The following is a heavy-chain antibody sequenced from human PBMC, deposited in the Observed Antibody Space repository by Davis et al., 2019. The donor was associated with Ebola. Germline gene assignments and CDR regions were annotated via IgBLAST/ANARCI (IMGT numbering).Heavy chain of an antibody. CDR3: ARGGGMDV. Sequence: SVTVSCKASRYTFDNYVMSWVRQAPGQGLEWMGRIIPILGIANYAQKLQGRVKITADKSTSTAFMELSSIRSEDTAVYYCARGGGMDVWGQGTTVTVSS. CDR1: RYTFDNYV. J-gene: IGHJ6*02. CDR2: IIPILGIA. V-gene: IGHV1-69*04.